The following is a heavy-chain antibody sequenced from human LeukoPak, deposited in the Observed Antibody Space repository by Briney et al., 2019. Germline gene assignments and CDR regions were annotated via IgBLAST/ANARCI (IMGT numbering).Heavy chain of an antibody. V-gene: IGHV1-46*01. Sequence: ASVKVSCRASGYTFTSYYMHWVRQAPGQGLEWMGIINPSGGSTSYAQKFQGRVTMTRATSTSTVYMERSSLRSEDTAVYYCARGSFGNGFDYWGQGNLVTVSS. CDR3: ARGSFGNGFDY. CDR1: GYTFTSYY. CDR2: INPSGGST. J-gene: IGHJ4*02. D-gene: IGHD3-3*01.